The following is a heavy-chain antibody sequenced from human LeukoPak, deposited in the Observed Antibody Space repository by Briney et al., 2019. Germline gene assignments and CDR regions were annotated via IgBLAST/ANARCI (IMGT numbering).Heavy chain of an antibody. V-gene: IGHV5-51*01. CDR2: IYPSDSDT. J-gene: IGHJ4*02. D-gene: IGHD1-26*01. Sequence: GESLKISCQGSEYSFATYWIAWLRQMPGKGLEGMGIIYPSDSDTRYSPSFQGQVTISADKSIKTASLQWSSLKASDTAMYYCARPLQGIVGATGFDYWGQGTLVTVSS. CDR3: ARPLQGIVGATGFDY. CDR1: EYSFATYW.